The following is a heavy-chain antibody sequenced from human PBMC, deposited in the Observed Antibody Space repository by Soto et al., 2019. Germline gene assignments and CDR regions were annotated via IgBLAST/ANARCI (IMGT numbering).Heavy chain of an antibody. CDR2: IIHLFGTA. V-gene: IGHV1-69*06. D-gene: IGHD6-13*01. J-gene: IGHJ5*02. CDR3: ARNKGLAAPFEP. Sequence: QVQLVQSGAEVKKPGSSVKVSCKASVGPVSSYAISWVRQAPGHGLEWMGGIIHLFGTANYAQEFHGRVTSTAHKPTSTAYMELSSRRSEDTVVYYCARNKGLAAPFEPWGPGTLVNVSS. CDR1: VGPVSSYA.